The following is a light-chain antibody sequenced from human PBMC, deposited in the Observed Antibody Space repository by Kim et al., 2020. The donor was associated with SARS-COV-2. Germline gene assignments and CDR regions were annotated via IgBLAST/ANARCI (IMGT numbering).Light chain of an antibody. CDR2: DTS. CDR1: LYIGDY. J-gene: IGKJ3*01. CDR3: QQRFA. Sequence: PSSLSASVGDKVTITCQASLYIGDYLNWYQQRPGKAPELLIYDTSNLEGGVPSRFSATKSGTDFTFTIANLQAEDVATYYSQQRFAFGPGTKVEI. V-gene: IGKV1-33*01.